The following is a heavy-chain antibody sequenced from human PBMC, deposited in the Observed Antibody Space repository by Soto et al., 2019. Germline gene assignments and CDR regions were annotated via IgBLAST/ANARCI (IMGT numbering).Heavy chain of an antibody. CDR1: GGSISNYY. CDR2: IYYSGST. D-gene: IGHD2-15*01. Sequence: QVQLQESGPGLVKPSETLSLTCTVSGGSISNYYWSWIRQPPGKGLESIGYIYYSGSTNYNPSLQIRVTISVDTSKNQFYLKLSSVTAADTAVYYCARHSGGYYYDGIDVWGQGTPVIVSS. J-gene: IGHJ6*02. CDR3: ARHSGGYYYDGIDV. V-gene: IGHV4-59*08.